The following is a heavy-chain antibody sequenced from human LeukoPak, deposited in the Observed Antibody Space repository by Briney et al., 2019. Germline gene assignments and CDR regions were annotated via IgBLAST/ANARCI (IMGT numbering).Heavy chain of an antibody. CDR1: GYTFTSYG. V-gene: IGHV1-18*01. D-gene: IGHD3-9*01. Sequence: ASVKVSCKASGYTFTSYGISWVRQAPGQGLEWMGWISAYNGNTNYAQKLQGRVTMTTDTSTSTAYMELRSLRSDDTAVYYCARDHYDILTGYRVDYWGQGTLVTVSS. J-gene: IGHJ4*02. CDR2: ISAYNGNT. CDR3: ARDHYDILTGYRVDY.